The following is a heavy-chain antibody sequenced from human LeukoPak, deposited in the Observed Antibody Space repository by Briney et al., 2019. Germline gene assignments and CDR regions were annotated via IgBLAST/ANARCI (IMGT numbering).Heavy chain of an antibody. CDR2: IYHSGGT. D-gene: IGHD6-6*01. V-gene: IGHV4-38-2*01. CDR3: ARHGYSSSFNPLYYFDD. J-gene: IGHJ4*02. Sequence: SDTLSLTCAVSGYSISSGYYWGWTRPPPGKGREWIGVIYHSGGTYYNPSLKRRVTISLDTSKNQFSLKLRSVTAPDTPLYFSARHGYSSSFNPLYYFDDWGQGALVTVS. CDR1: GYSISSGYY.